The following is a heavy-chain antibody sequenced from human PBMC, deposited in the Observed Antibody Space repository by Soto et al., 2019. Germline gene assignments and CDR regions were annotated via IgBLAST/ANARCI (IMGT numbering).Heavy chain of an antibody. CDR3: ARYKSNYYYSMAV. V-gene: IGHV4-61*08. CDR1: GGSISSGGYS. CDR2: IYYSGIT. J-gene: IGHJ6*02. Sequence: SETLSLTCAVSGGSISSGGYSWSWIRQPPGKGLEWIGYIYYSGITNYNPSLKSRVTISVDTSKNQFSLKLSSVTAADTAVYYCARYKSNYYYSMAVWGQGTTVTVSS. D-gene: IGHD1-20*01.